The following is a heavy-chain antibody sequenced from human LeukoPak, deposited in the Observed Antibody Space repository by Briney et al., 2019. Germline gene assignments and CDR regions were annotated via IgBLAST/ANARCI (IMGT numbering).Heavy chain of an antibody. J-gene: IGHJ4*02. CDR1: GGSTSGYF. CDR3: AREPTSGREPTSGRPLDY. V-gene: IGHV4-4*07. D-gene: IGHD5-12*01. Sequence: PSETLSLTCTVSGGSTSGYFWSWIRQPAGKGLEWIGRIYSSGINNYNPPLKGRVTMSLDTSKNHLSLNLSSVTAADTAVYYCAREPTSGREPTSGRPLDYWGQGTLVTVSS. CDR2: IYSSGIN.